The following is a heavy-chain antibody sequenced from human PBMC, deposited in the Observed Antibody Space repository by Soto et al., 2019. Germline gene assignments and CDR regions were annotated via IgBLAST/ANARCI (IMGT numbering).Heavy chain of an antibody. J-gene: IGHJ4*02. CDR1: GFTFSSYA. CDR2: ISGSGDST. V-gene: IGHV3-23*01. Sequence: GGSLRLSCAASGFTFSSYAMHWVRQAPGKGLEWVSVISGSGDSTYYADSVKGRFTISRDNSKNTLYLQMNSLRTEDTAVYYCARRGPGTYLDFRGQGTLVTVSS. CDR3: ARRGPGTYLDF. D-gene: IGHD6-13*01.